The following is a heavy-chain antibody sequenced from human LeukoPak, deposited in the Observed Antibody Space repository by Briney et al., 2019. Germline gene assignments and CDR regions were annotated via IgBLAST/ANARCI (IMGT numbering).Heavy chain of an antibody. CDR1: GFSFSSYT. V-gene: IGHV3-21*01. CDR2: IRSSSSYI. J-gene: IGHJ4*02. CDR3: ARDPQGYSSSWFDY. Sequence: GGSLRLSCAASGFSFSSYTMSWVRQAPGKGLEWVSSIRSSSSYIYYADSLKGRFTISRDNAKNSLYLQMNSLRAEDTAVYYCARDPQGYSSSWFDYWGQGTLVTVSS. D-gene: IGHD6-13*01.